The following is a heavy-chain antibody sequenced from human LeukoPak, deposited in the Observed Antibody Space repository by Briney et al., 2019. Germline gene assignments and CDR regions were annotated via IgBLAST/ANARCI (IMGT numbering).Heavy chain of an antibody. J-gene: IGHJ6*03. V-gene: IGHV4-34*01. CDR2: INHSGST. Sequence: SETLSLTCAVYGGSFSGYYWSWIRQPPGKGLEWIGEINHSGSTNYNPSLKSRVTISVDTSKNQFSLKLSSVTAADTAVYYCARLRQLRNYYYYYYMDVWGKGTTVTISS. CDR1: GGSFSGYY. CDR3: ARLRQLRNYYYYYYMDV. D-gene: IGHD5-18*01.